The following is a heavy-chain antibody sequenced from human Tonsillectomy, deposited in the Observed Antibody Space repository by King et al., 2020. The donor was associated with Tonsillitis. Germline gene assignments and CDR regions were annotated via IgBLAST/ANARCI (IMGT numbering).Heavy chain of an antibody. J-gene: IGHJ3*02. CDR2: IGATGYT. CDR3: ARDRGWFGGLDI. CDR1: GFTFSNYD. Sequence: QLQESGGGLVQPGGSLRLSCAASGFTFSNYDMHWVRQGTGRGLEWVSTIGATGYTYYSDSVKGRFTISREDAKNSLFLQMNSLTAGDTAVYYCARDRGWFGGLDIWGQGTMDTVSS. V-gene: IGHV3-13*04. D-gene: IGHD3-10*01.